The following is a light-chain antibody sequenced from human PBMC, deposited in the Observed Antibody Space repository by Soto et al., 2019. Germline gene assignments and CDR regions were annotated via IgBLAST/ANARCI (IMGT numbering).Light chain of an antibody. CDR3: TSYTSSSTLV. Sequence: QSVLTQPASVSGSPGQSITISCTGTSSDVGGYKYVSWYQHQSGKAPKLMIYEVINRPSGVSNRFSGSKSGNTASLTISGLQAEDEADYYCTSYTSSSTLVFGGGTQLTVL. J-gene: IGLJ7*01. CDR1: SSDVGGYKY. CDR2: EVI. V-gene: IGLV2-14*01.